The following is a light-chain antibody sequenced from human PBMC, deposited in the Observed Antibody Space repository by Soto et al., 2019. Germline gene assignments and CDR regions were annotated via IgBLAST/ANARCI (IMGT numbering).Light chain of an antibody. V-gene: IGKV1-5*03. J-gene: IGKJ1*01. Sequence: DIQMTQSPSTLSASVGDRVTITCRASQSISVWLAWYQQKAGKAPNLLIYKASRLESGVPSRFSGSGSETEFTLNISGLQAGDSATYYCQQYNSYSPTLGQGTKVDIK. CDR2: KAS. CDR3: QQYNSYSPT. CDR1: QSISVW.